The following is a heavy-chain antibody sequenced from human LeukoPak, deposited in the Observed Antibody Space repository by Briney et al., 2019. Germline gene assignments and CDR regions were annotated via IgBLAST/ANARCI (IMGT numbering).Heavy chain of an antibody. CDR2: IIPIFGTA. D-gene: IGHD5-18*01. V-gene: IGHV1-69*13. J-gene: IGHJ3*02. Sequence: SVKVSCKASGGTFSSHAISWVRQAPGQGLEWMGGIIPIFGTANYAQKFQGRVTITADESTSTAYMELSSLRSEDTAVYYCARGYSYGTRDDAFDIWGQGTMVTVSS. CDR1: GGTFSSHA. CDR3: ARGYSYGTRDDAFDI.